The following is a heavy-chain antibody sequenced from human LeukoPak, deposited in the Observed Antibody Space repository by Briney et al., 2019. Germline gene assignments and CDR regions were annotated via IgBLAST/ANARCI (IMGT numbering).Heavy chain of an antibody. V-gene: IGHV3-23*01. J-gene: IGHJ4*02. CDR1: GFTFSRYA. CDR2: ISGIGGST. Sequence: PGGSLRLSCTASGFTFSRYAMRWVRQAPGKGLQWVSAISGIGGSTYYADCVKGRFNISRDNSKNTLYLQMNSLRAEDTAVYYCAKGDRDRPVDYWGQGTLVTVSS. CDR3: AKGDRDRPVDY. D-gene: IGHD3-10*01.